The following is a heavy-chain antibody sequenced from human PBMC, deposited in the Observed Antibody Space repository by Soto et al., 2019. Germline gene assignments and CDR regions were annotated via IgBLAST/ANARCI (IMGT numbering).Heavy chain of an antibody. CDR1: GFTFSSYA. CDR2: ISYDERNE. Sequence: QVQLVESGGGVVQPGTSLRLSCAASGFTFSSYAMHWVRQAPGKGLEWVAVISYDERNEYYADSVKGRFIISRDSSKNTLYVQMNSLRGEDTAVYYCARDRSGGWSSDYYGLDVWGQGTTVIVSS. V-gene: IGHV3-30*04. CDR3: ARDRSGGWSSDYYGLDV. J-gene: IGHJ6*02. D-gene: IGHD6-19*01.